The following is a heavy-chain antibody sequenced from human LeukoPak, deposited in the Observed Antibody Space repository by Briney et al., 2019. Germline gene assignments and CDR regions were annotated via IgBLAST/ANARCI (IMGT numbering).Heavy chain of an antibody. CDR2: ISWNSGSI. Sequence: HPGRSLRLSCAASGFTFGDYAMHWVRQAPGQGLEWVSGISWNSGSIGYAASVKGRFTISRDNAKNSLYLQMNSLRAEDTALYYCAKGYSSGWTAGAYFDYWGQGTLVTVSS. CDR1: GFTFGDYA. V-gene: IGHV3-9*01. CDR3: AKGYSSGWTAGAYFDY. J-gene: IGHJ4*02. D-gene: IGHD6-19*01.